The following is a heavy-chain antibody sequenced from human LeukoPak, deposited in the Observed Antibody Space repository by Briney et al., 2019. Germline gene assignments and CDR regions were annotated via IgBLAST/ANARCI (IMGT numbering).Heavy chain of an antibody. CDR3: ARDLMSDILTVYGMDV. CDR1: GFTFSSYA. Sequence: GGSLRLSCAASGFTFSSYAMSWVRQAPGKGLEWVSAISGSGGSTYYADSVKGRFTISRDNSKNTLYLQMNSLRAEDTAVYYCARDLMSDILTVYGMDVWGQGTTVTVSS. J-gene: IGHJ6*02. D-gene: IGHD3-9*01. CDR2: ISGSGGST. V-gene: IGHV3-23*01.